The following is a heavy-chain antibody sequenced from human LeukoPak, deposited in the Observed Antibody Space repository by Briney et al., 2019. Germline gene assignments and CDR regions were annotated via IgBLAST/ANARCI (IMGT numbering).Heavy chain of an antibody. V-gene: IGHV3-30*03. D-gene: IGHD4-23*01. J-gene: IGHJ4*02. CDR2: ISYDGSNR. CDR3: ARSQWGTTVVTFFDY. CDR1: GFIFRTYG. Sequence: PGGSLRLSCAASGFIFRTYGMHWVRQAPGKGLEWVAVISYDGSNRYYADSVKGRFTISRDNSKNTPYLQMNSLRAEDTAVYYCARSQWGTTVVTFFDYWGQGTLVTVSS.